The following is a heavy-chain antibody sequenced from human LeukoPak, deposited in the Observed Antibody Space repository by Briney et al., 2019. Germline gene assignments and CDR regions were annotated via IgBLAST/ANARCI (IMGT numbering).Heavy chain of an antibody. CDR1: GFTFSSNA. J-gene: IGHJ4*02. D-gene: IGHD3-10*01. V-gene: IGHV3-7*01. Sequence: PGGSLRLSCAASGFTFSSNAMSWVRQAPGKGLEWVANIKQDGSEKYYVDSVKGRFTISRDNAKNSLYLQMNSLRAEDTAVYYCARPDRIWFGELLYYFDYWGQGTLVTVSS. CDR3: ARPDRIWFGELLYYFDY. CDR2: IKQDGSEK.